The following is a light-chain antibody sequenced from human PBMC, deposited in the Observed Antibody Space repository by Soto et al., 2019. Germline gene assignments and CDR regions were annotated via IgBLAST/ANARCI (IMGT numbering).Light chain of an antibody. J-gene: IGLJ1*01. CDR3: SSDTTSNTRQIV. V-gene: IGLV2-14*03. Sequence: QPVLTQPASVSGSPGQSITISCTGTSSDVGGYNYVSWYQHHPGKAPKLMIYDVSNRPSGVSNRFSGYKSGNTASLTISGLQPEDEADYYCSSDTTSNTRQIVFGTGTKVTVL. CDR1: SSDVGGYNY. CDR2: DVS.